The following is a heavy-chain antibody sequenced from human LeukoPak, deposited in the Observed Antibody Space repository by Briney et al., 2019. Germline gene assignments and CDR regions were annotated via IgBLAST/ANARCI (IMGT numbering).Heavy chain of an antibody. J-gene: IGHJ6*02. CDR3: ARRGTGHGMDV. Sequence: GGSLRLSCAASGFTFSNYVMGWVRQVPGKGLVWVSRINNDGSSASYVDSVKGRFTISRDNAKNTLFLQMNSLRAEDTAVYYCARRGTGHGMDVWGQGTTVIVSS. CDR2: INNDGSSA. V-gene: IGHV3-74*01. CDR1: GFTFSNYV. D-gene: IGHD1-1*01.